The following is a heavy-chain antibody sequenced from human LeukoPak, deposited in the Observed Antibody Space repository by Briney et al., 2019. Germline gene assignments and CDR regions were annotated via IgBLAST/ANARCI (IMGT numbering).Heavy chain of an antibody. Sequence: GASVKVSCKASGYTFTSYDINWVRQATGQGLEWMGWMNPNSGNTGYAQKFQGRVTITRNTSISTAYMELSSLRSEDTAVYYCAKGSSGYYNGSYNWFDPWGQGTLVIVSS. J-gene: IGHJ5*02. V-gene: IGHV1-8*03. CDR1: GYTFTSYD. D-gene: IGHD3-22*01. CDR2: MNPNSGNT. CDR3: AKGSSGYYNGSYNWFDP.